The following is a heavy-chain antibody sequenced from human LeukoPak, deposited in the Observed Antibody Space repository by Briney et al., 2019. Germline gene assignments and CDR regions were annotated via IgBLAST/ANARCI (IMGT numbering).Heavy chain of an antibody. V-gene: IGHV3-23*01. Sequence: PGGSLRLSCAASGFTFNNYAMSWVRQTPGKGLEWVSTISGSGGSTYYADSVKGRFTLSRDNSKKTLDLQMNSLRAEDTAVYYCAKGAAATVTTNWFGPWGQGTLVTVSS. CDR3: AKGAAATVTTNWFGP. CDR2: ISGSGGST. J-gene: IGHJ5*02. CDR1: GFTFNNYA. D-gene: IGHD4-17*01.